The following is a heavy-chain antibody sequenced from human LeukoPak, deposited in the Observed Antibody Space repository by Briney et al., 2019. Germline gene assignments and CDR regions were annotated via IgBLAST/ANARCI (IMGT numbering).Heavy chain of an antibody. J-gene: IGHJ4*02. CDR2: IYSGGST. CDR3: ARGLGTNYGGYCSGGSCPFY. Sequence: GGSLRLSCVDSGFSVGTYYLSWVRQAPGKGLEWVSVIYSGGSTYFADSVKGRFTISRDSSKNTVYLQMNSLRVEDTAVYYCARGLGTNYGGYCSGGSCPFYWGQGTLVTVSS. CDR1: GFSVGTYY. V-gene: IGHV3-66*01. D-gene: IGHD2-15*01.